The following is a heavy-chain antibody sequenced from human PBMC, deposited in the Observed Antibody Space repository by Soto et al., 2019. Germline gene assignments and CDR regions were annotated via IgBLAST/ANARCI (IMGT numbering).Heavy chain of an antibody. Sequence: QVQLQESGPGLVKPSETLSLTCTVSGDSITKYYWSWIWQPAGQGLEWIGRIYTSGSINYNPSLKGRVSMSIDTSNNHFSLNLKSVTAADTAVYYCARTVGAAYYFDFWGQGALVTVSS. D-gene: IGHD1-26*01. CDR2: IYTSGSI. J-gene: IGHJ4*02. CDR1: GDSITKYY. V-gene: IGHV4-4*07. CDR3: ARTVGAAYYFDF.